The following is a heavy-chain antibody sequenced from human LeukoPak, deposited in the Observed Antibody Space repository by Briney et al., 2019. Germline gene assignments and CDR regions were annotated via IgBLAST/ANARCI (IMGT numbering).Heavy chain of an antibody. CDR3: ARDRNAAPFDY. CDR1: GGTFSSYA. Sequence: ASVKVSCKTSGGTFSSYAISWVRQAPGQGLEWMGRIILILGIANYAQKFQGRVTITADKSTSTAYMELSSLRSEDTAVYYCARDRNAAPFDYWGQGTLVTVSS. D-gene: IGHD2-15*01. J-gene: IGHJ4*02. CDR2: IILILGIA. V-gene: IGHV1-69*04.